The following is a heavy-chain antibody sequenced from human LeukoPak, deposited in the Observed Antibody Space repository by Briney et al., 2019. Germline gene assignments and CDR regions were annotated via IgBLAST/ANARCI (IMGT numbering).Heavy chain of an antibody. CDR2: ISSSSSYI. D-gene: IGHD3-3*01. CDR3: ARDRSTIFGVAEHDY. Sequence: GGSLRLSCAASGFTFSSYSMNWGRQAPGKGLECVSSISSSSSYIYYADSVKGRFTISRDNAKNSLYLQMNSLRAEDTAVYYCARDRSTIFGVAEHDYWGQGTLVTVSS. CDR1: GFTFSSYS. J-gene: IGHJ4*02. V-gene: IGHV3-21*01.